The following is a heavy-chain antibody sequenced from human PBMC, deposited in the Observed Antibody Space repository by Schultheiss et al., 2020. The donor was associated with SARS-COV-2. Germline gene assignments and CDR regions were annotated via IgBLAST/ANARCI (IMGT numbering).Heavy chain of an antibody. V-gene: IGHV3-15*01. J-gene: IGHJ6*02. CDR1: GFTFSDYY. Sequence: GGSLRLSCAASGFTFSDYYMSWIRQAPGKGLEWVGRIKSKTDGGTTDYAAPVKGRFTISRDDSKNTLYLQMNSLKTEDTAVYFCNRYCITTTCYSRDSYYGMDVWGQGTTVTVSS. D-gene: IGHD2-2*01. CDR2: IKSKTDGGTT. CDR3: NRYCITTTCYSRDSYYGMDV.